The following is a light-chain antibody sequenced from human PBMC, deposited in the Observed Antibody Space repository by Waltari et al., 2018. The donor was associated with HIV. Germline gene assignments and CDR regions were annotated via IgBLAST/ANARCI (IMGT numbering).Light chain of an antibody. Sequence: QSVLGQPPSASGTAGQLVTISCSGTSANIGRNYIYLYQQFPGATPNLIMYNNGQRPAGVPDRFSGSKSVISAYLAISGLQPDDEATYYCATGDDNQWVFGGGTKVTVL. V-gene: IGLV1-47*02. CDR3: ATGDDNQWV. CDR2: NNG. CDR1: SANIGRNY. J-gene: IGLJ3*02.